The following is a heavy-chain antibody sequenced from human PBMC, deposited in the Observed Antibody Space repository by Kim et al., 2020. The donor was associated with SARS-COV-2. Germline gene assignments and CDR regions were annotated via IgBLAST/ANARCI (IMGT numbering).Heavy chain of an antibody. V-gene: IGHV4-61*02. CDR1: GGSISSGSYY. D-gene: IGHD6-6*01. Sequence: SETLSLTCTVSGGSISSGSYYWSWIRQPAGKGLEWIGRIYTSGSTNYNPSLKSRVTISVDTSKNQFSLKLSSVTAADTAVYYCARAQYSSFRDYYYGMDVWGQGTTVTVSS. CDR3: ARAQYSSFRDYYYGMDV. CDR2: IYTSGST. J-gene: IGHJ6*02.